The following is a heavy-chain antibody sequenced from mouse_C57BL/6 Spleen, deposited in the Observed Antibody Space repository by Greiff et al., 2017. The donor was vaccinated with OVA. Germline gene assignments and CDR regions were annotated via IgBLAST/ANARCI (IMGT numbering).Heavy chain of an antibody. CDR2: IYPGDGDT. V-gene: IGHV1-82*01. CDR3: ARGDDYDRGFDY. CDR1: GYAFSSSW. Sequence: QVQLKESGPELVKPGASVKISCKASGYAFSSSWMNWVKQRPGKGLEWIGRIYPGDGDTNYNGKFKGKATLTADKSSSTAYMQLSSLTSEDSAVYFCARGDDYDRGFDYWGQGTTLTVSS. J-gene: IGHJ2*01. D-gene: IGHD2-4*01.